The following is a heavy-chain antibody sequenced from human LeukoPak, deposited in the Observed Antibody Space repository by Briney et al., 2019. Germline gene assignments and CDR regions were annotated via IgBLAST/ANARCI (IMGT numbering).Heavy chain of an antibody. J-gene: IGHJ4*02. D-gene: IGHD5-18*01. Sequence: QPGGSLRLSCAASGFTFSSYWMSWVRQAPGKGLEWVANIKQDGSEKYYVDSVKGRFTISRDNAKNSLYLQMHSLRADDTAVYYCATSLDTAGGPYWGQGTLVTVSS. CDR3: ATSLDTAGGPY. CDR2: IKQDGSEK. CDR1: GFTFSSYW. V-gene: IGHV3-7*01.